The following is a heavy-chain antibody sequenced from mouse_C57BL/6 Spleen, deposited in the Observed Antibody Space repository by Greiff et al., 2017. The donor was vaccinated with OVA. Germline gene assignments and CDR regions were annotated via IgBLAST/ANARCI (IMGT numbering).Heavy chain of an antibody. V-gene: IGHV14-3*01. J-gene: IGHJ1*03. CDR2: IDPANGNT. Sequence: VQLQQSVAELVRPGASVTLSCTASGFNIKNTYMHWVKQRPEPGLEWIGRIDPANGNTKYTPKFQGKATITADTSSNTAYLQLSSLTSEDTAIYYCAGPTGTNWYFDVWGTGTTVTVSS. D-gene: IGHD4-1*01. CDR3: AGPTGTNWYFDV. CDR1: GFNIKNTY.